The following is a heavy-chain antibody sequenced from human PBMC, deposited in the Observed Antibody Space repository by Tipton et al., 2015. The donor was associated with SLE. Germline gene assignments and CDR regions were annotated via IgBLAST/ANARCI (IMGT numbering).Heavy chain of an antibody. CDR2: IYTSGST. Sequence: TLSLTCSVSGGSISSAGSYYWTWIRLPAGKGLEWIGHIYTSGSTKYNPSLQSRVSISKDTPKNQFSLKLSSVTAADTAVYHCARGRDYYDYATDVWGQGTTVTVSS. D-gene: IGHD3-16*01. CDR3: ARGRDYYDYATDV. J-gene: IGHJ6*02. CDR1: GGSISSAGSYY. V-gene: IGHV4-61*09.